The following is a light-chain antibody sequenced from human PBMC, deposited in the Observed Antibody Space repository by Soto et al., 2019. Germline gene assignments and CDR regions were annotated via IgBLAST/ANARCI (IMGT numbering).Light chain of an antibody. CDR3: QQYNNWPWT. J-gene: IGKJ1*01. Sequence: ELVMTQSPATLSVSPGERATLSCRASQSVSSTLAWSQQNPGQAPRLLIYGASTRATGIPARFSGSGSGTEFTLTISSLQSEDFAVYYCQQYNNWPWTFGQGTKVEIK. V-gene: IGKV3-15*01. CDR1: QSVSST. CDR2: GAS.